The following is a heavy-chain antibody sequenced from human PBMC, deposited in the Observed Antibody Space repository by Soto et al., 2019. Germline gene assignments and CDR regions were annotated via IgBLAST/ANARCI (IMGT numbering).Heavy chain of an antibody. Sequence: ASVKVSCKASGYTFTSYGISWVRQAPGQGLEWMGWISAYNGNTNYAQKLQGRVTMTTDTSTSTAYMELRSLRSDDTAVYYCARDRNLGELSANDAFDIWGQGTMVTVSS. CDR2: ISAYNGNT. D-gene: IGHD3-16*02. J-gene: IGHJ3*02. V-gene: IGHV1-18*01. CDR1: GYTFTSYG. CDR3: ARDRNLGELSANDAFDI.